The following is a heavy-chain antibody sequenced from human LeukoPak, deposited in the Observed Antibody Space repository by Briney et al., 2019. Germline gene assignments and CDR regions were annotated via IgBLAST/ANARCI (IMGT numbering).Heavy chain of an antibody. CDR3: ARDTTTVVPAAMRGAFYI. J-gene: IGHJ3*02. D-gene: IGHD2-2*01. Sequence: GGSLRLSCAASGFTFSDYYMSWIRQAPGKGLEWVSYISSSGSTIYYADSVKGRFTISRDNAKNSLYLRMNSLRAEDTAVYYCARDTTTVVPAAMRGAFYIWGQGTMVTVSS. CDR2: ISSSGSTI. CDR1: GFTFSDYY. V-gene: IGHV3-11*01.